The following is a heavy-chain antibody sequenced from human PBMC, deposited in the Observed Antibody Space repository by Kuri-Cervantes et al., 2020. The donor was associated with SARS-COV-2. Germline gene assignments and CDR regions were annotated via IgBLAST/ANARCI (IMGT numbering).Heavy chain of an antibody. CDR3: ARGGLEITIFGVAYNWFDP. Sequence: SPKVSCKASGGTFSSYAISWSRQAPGQGLEWMGGIIPIFGTANYAQKFQGRVTITADESTSTAYMEVSCLRSEDTAVYYCARGGLEITIFGVAYNWFDPWGQGTLVTVSS. J-gene: IGHJ5*02. CDR1: GGTFSSYA. CDR2: IIPIFGTA. V-gene: IGHV1-69*13. D-gene: IGHD3-3*01.